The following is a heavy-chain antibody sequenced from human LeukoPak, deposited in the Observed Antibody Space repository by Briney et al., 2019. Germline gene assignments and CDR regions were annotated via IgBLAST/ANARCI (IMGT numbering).Heavy chain of an antibody. V-gene: IGHV1-8*01. CDR2: MNPNSGNT. Sequence: GASVTVSCKASGYTFTSYDINGVRQATGQGLEWMGWMNPNSGNTGYAQKFQGRVTMTRNTSISTAYMELSSLRSEDTAVYYCARGHDYSNQFDYWGQGTLVTVSS. J-gene: IGHJ4*02. CDR1: GYTFTSYD. D-gene: IGHD4-11*01. CDR3: ARGHDYSNQFDY.